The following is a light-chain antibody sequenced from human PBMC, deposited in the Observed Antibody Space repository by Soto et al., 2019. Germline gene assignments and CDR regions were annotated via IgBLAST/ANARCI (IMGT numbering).Light chain of an antibody. CDR3: QSYDSSLSGFWV. Sequence: VLTQPPSVSGAPGQRVTISCTGSSSNIGAGYDVHWYQQLPGTAPKLLIYGNSNRPSGVPDRFSGSKSGTSASLAITGLQAEDEADYYCQSYDSSLSGFWVFGGGTKVTVL. CDR1: SSNIGAGYD. CDR2: GNS. V-gene: IGLV1-40*01. J-gene: IGLJ3*02.